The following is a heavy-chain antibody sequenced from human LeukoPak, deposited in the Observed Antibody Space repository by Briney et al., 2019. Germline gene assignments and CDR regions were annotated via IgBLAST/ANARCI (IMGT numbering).Heavy chain of an antibody. CDR3: ARDRNADFWSGYYTNYFDY. CDR1: GFTFSSYY. V-gene: IGHV3-21*01. J-gene: IGHJ4*02. Sequence: PGGSLRLSCAASGFTFSSYYMNWVRQAPGKGLEWVSCISTSSSYIYYADSLKGRFTISRDNAKNSLYLQMNSLRAEDTAVYYCARDRNADFWSGYYTNYFDYWGQGTLVTVSS. CDR2: ISTSSSYI. D-gene: IGHD3-3*01.